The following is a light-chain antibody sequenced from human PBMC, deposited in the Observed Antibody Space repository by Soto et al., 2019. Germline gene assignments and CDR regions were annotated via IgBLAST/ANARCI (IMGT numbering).Light chain of an antibody. CDR3: HQFASSLT. J-gene: IGKJ1*01. Sequence: EIVLTQSPGTLSLSPGERATLSCRASQSFSSRYFAWYQQRPGQAPRLLIEGESRRATGIPDRFSGSASGTDFTLTISRLEPEDFAVYFCHQFASSLTFGQGTKVEIK. V-gene: IGKV3-20*01. CDR2: GES. CDR1: QSFSSRY.